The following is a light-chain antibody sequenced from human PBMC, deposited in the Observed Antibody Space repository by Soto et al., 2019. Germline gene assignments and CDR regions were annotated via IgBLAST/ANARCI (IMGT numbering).Light chain of an antibody. CDR3: RQGLHTPIT. CDR2: LGS. V-gene: IGKV2-28*01. CDR1: QSLLHRDGHNY. Sequence: DIVMTQSPLSLPVTPGEPASISCRSSQSLLHRDGHNYLDWYLQKPGQSPQLLIYLGSNRASGVPDRFSGSGSGTDFTLKISRVEAEDVGVYYCRQGLHTPITFGQGTRLEIK. J-gene: IGKJ5*01.